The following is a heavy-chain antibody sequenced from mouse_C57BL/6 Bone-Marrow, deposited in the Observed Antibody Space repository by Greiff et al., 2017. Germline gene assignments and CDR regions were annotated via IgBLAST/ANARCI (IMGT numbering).Heavy chain of an antibody. CDR1: GYAFSSYW. CDR3: ASEWGTGTVDY. D-gene: IGHD4-1*01. CDR2: IYPGDGDT. J-gene: IGHJ2*01. Sequence: VQLQQSGAELVKPGASVKISCKASGYAFSSYWMNWVKQRPGQGLEWIGQIYPGDGDTNYNGKFKGKATLTADKSSSTAYMQLSSLTSADSSVYYCASEWGTGTVDYWGQGTTLTVSA. V-gene: IGHV1-80*01.